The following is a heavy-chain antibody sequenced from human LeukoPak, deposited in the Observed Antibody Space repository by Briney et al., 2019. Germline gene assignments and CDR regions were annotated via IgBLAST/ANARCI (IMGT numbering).Heavy chain of an antibody. CDR2: ISGSGGST. Sequence: SGGSLRLSCAASGFTFSSYAMTWVRQGPGKGLEWVSAISGSGGSTYYADSVKGRFTISRDNSKNTLYLQMNSLRAEDTAVYYCARGGNDYYYMDVWGKGTTVTVSS. J-gene: IGHJ6*03. CDR3: ARGGNDYYYMDV. CDR1: GFTFSSYA. V-gene: IGHV3-23*01.